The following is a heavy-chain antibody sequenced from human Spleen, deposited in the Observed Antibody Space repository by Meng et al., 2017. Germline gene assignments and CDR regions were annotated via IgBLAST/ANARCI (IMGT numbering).Heavy chain of an antibody. V-gene: IGHV3-23*01. CDR3: AKVSDIVVVPAASDY. Sequence: GESLKISCAASGFTFSSYAMTWVRQAPGKGLQWVSSISGSGGSTYYADSVKGRFTISRDNSMNMLYLQMNSLRAEDTAVYYCAKVSDIVVVPAASDYWGQGTLVTVSS. CDR2: ISGSGGST. CDR1: GFTFSSYA. J-gene: IGHJ4*02. D-gene: IGHD2-2*01.